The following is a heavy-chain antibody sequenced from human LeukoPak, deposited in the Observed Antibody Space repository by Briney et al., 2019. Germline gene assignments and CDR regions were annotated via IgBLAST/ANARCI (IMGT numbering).Heavy chain of an antibody. Sequence: GGSLRLSCAASGLTFSSYAMHWVRQAPGKGLEWVAVISYDGRNKYLADSVKGRFTISRDNSKNTLYLQMNSLRAEDTAVYYCASCEAGKGGEVYYFDYWGQGTLVTVSS. J-gene: IGHJ4*02. CDR1: GLTFSSYA. D-gene: IGHD6-13*01. CDR3: ASCEAGKGGEVYYFDY. CDR2: ISYDGRNK. V-gene: IGHV3-30*04.